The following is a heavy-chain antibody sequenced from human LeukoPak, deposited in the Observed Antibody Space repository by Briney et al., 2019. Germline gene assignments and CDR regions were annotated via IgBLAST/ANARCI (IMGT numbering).Heavy chain of an antibody. Sequence: PGGSLRLSCAASGFTFSNYAMSWVRQAPGKGLVWVSRIDSDGTTTNYADSVKGRFSISRDNAKNTLYLQMNSLRAEDTAVYYCAKAPVTTCSGAYCYPFDYWGQGTLVTVSS. D-gene: IGHD2-21*01. CDR3: AKAPVTTCSGAYCYPFDY. CDR1: GFTFSNYA. J-gene: IGHJ4*02. V-gene: IGHV3-74*01. CDR2: IDSDGTTT.